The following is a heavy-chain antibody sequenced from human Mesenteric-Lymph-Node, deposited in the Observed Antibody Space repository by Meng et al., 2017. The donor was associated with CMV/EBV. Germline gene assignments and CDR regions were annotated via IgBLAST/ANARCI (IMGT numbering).Heavy chain of an antibody. CDR2: ISWNSGSI. CDR3: AKDKTYYDFWSGALDY. D-gene: IGHD3-3*01. Sequence: GGSLRLSCAASGFTFDDYAMHWVRQAPGKGLEWVSGISWNSGSIGYADSVKGRFTISRDNAKNSLYLQMNSLRAEDTALYYCAKDKTYYDFWSGALDYWGQGTLVTVSS. CDR1: GFTFDDYA. V-gene: IGHV3-9*01. J-gene: IGHJ4*02.